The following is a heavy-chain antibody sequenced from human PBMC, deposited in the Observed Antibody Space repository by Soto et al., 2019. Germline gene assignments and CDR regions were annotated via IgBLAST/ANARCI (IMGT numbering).Heavy chain of an antibody. CDR1: GASMNNYY. CDR2: MYYSGGR. V-gene: IGHV4-59*01. Sequence: SETLSLTCTVSGASMNNYYGSWVRQPPGKGLEWISYMYYSGGRNSNPSLKGRVTISVDTSKNQISLKLTSVTAADTAVYYWVRSGHSFGGVMWGQGTLVTVSS. J-gene: IGHJ4*02. CDR3: VRSGHSFGGVM. D-gene: IGHD3-16*01.